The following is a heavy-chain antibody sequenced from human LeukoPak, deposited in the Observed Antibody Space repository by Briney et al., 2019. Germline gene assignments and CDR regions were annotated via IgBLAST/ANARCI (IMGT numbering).Heavy chain of an antibody. Sequence: GGSLRLSCAASGFTFSSYSMNWVRQAPGKGLEWVSYISSSSSTVYYADSVKGRFTISRDNAKNSLYLQMNSLRAEDTAVYYCARDGNWNDRRDDYWGQGTLVTVSS. J-gene: IGHJ4*02. D-gene: IGHD1-1*01. V-gene: IGHV3-48*01. CDR1: GFTFSSYS. CDR3: ARDGNWNDRRDDY. CDR2: ISSSSSTV.